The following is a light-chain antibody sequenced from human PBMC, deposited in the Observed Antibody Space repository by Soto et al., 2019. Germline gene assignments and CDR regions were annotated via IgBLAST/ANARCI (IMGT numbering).Light chain of an antibody. V-gene: IGKV1-5*03. CDR2: RAS. CDR3: QQYNDNWT. CDR1: QSISSW. J-gene: IGKJ1*01. Sequence: DIQMTQSPSTLSASVGDRVTITYRASQSISSWLAWYQQKPGKAPKLLIYRASSLESGVPSSFRGSGSRTEFSLAISILQPDESATYYCQQYNDNWTCGQRTKME.